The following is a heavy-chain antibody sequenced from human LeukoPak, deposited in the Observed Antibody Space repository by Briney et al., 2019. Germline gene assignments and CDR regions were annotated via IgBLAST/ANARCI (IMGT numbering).Heavy chain of an antibody. Sequence: SETLSLTCTVPGGSISSSSYYWGWIRQPPGKGLEWIANIYYSGSTYLNPSLKSRVTISIDTSKNQFSLKLTSVTAADTAVYYCARLVPPGWFDPWGQGTLVTVSS. V-gene: IGHV4-39*01. CDR1: GGSISSSSYY. CDR3: ARLVPPGWFDP. CDR2: IYYSGST. J-gene: IGHJ5*02.